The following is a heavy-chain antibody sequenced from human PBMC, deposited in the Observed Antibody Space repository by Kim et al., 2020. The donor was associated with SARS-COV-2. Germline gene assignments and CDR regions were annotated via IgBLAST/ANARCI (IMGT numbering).Heavy chain of an antibody. CDR2: IYYSGST. CDR1: GGSISSSSYY. V-gene: IGHV4-39*01. CDR3: ARHALTLWFGELSGIFWGLFDP. D-gene: IGHD3-10*01. Sequence: SETLSLTCTVSGGSISSSSYYWGWIRQPPGKGLEWIGSIYYSGSTYYNPSLKSRVTISVDTSKNQFSLKLSSVTAADTAVYYCARHALTLWFGELSGIFWGLFDPWGQGTLVTVSS. J-gene: IGHJ5*02.